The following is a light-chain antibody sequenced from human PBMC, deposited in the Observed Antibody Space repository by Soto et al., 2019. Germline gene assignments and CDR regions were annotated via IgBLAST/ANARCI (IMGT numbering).Light chain of an antibody. J-gene: IGKJ1*01. CDR3: QQTSKTPLT. Sequence: IQMTQSPSSLAASVGDRVTITCRASQSISNYLNWYQQRPGKAPKLLIYLASSLSSGVPSKFSGSGSGTDFTLTISVLQPEDSATYYLQQTSKTPLTFGQGTKVEL. CDR2: LAS. V-gene: IGKV1-39*01. CDR1: QSISNY.